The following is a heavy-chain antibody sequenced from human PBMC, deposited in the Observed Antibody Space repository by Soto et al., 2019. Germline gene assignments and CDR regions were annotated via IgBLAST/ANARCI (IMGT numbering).Heavy chain of an antibody. Sequence: PSETLSLTCTVSGGSISSGGYYWSWIRQRPGKGLEWIGDIHYSGSTFYNPSLKSRVTISVDTSENQFSLKLSSMTAADTAVYYCAKDEIDSSFGELSTTPHFQHWGQGTPVTVSS. V-gene: IGHV4-31*03. CDR3: AKDEIDSSFGELSTTPHFQH. CDR1: GGSISSGGYY. J-gene: IGHJ1*01. D-gene: IGHD3-10*01. CDR2: IHYSGST.